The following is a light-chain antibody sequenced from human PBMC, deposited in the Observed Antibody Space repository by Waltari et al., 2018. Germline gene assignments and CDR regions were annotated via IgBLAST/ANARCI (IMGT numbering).Light chain of an antibody. Sequence: QSALTQPASMSGSPGQSITISCTGTSSDVGDHPYVSWYRQHPGKAPQLIIYDVTNRPSGISDRFSGSKSGNTASLTISGLQTDDDAFYTCVSYARGNTRMLFGGGTRLTVL. CDR2: DVT. CDR3: VSYARGNTRML. J-gene: IGLJ3*02. V-gene: IGLV2-14*03. CDR1: SSDVGDHPY.